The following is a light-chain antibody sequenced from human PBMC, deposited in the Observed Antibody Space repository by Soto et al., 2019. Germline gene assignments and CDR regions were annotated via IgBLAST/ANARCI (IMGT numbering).Light chain of an antibody. CDR3: QQYNNWPPT. CDR1: QSVSSN. Sequence: EIVMTQSPATLSVSPGERATLSCRASQSVSSNLAWYQQKPGQAPRLLIYGASTRATGIPARFSGSGSGTEFTLTISSLQSEYFALYYCQQYNNWPPTFGQGTKVEIK. CDR2: GAS. J-gene: IGKJ1*01. V-gene: IGKV3-15*01.